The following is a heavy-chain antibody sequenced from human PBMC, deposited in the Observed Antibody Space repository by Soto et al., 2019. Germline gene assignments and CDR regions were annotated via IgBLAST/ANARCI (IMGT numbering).Heavy chain of an antibody. CDR1: GGSIRSSTYY. V-gene: IGHV4-31*03. J-gene: IGHJ2*01. CDR3: AREIRNQSGDSHHWYFDL. Sequence: QVQLQESGPGLVGPSQTLSLTCTVSGGSIRSSTYYWTWIRHHPGKGLEWVGLIYFSGSTFYNPSLSSRVTISLDPSRNQFSLKLTSVTAADSAVYYCAREIRNQSGDSHHWYFDLWGRGTQVAVSS. CDR2: IYFSGST. D-gene: IGHD1-1*01.